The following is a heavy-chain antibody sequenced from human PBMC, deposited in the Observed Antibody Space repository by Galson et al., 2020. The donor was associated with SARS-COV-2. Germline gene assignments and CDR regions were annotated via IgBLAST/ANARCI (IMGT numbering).Heavy chain of an antibody. V-gene: IGHV1-18*01. Sequence: ASVKVSCKASGYIFNTYGISWVRQAPGQGLEWMGWISGYNGDTILAQKLQGRVTMTPDTSTSTVYMELRSLISDDTAVYYCARDIYDNSGYQMGYWGQGTLVTVSS. D-gene: IGHD3-22*01. J-gene: IGHJ4*02. CDR3: ARDIYDNSGYQMGY. CDR1: GYIFNTYG. CDR2: ISGYNGDT.